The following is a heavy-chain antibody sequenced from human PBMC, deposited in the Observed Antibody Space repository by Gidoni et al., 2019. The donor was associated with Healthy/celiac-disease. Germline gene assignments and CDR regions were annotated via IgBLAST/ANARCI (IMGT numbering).Heavy chain of an antibody. CDR3: ARSMDSYGYLRGLGAFDI. D-gene: IGHD5-18*01. J-gene: IGHJ3*02. Sequence: YNPSLKSRVTISVDTSKNQFSLKLSSVTAADTAVYYCARSMDSYGYLRGLGAFDIWGQGTMVTVSS. V-gene: IGHV4-31*02.